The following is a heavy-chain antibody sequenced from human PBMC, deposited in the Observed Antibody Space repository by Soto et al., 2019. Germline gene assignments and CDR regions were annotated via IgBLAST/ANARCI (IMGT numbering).Heavy chain of an antibody. CDR2: INAGNGNT. V-gene: IGHV1-3*01. CDR1: GYTFTSYA. D-gene: IGHD3-10*01. CDR3: ARVGEYYGSGSYYQIPPYDY. J-gene: IGHJ4*02. Sequence: QVQLVQSGAEVKKPGASVKVSCKASGYTFTSYAMHWVRQAPGQRLEWMGWINAGNGNTKYSQKFQGRVTITRDTSASTAYMELSSLRSEDTAVYYCARVGEYYGSGSYYQIPPYDYWGQGTLVTVSS.